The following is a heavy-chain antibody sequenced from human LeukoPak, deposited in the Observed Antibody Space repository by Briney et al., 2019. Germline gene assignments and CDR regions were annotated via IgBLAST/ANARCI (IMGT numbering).Heavy chain of an antibody. J-gene: IGHJ4*02. V-gene: IGHV3-23*01. CDR1: GFTFSSYA. D-gene: IGHD4-17*01. Sequence: PGGSLRLSCAASGFTFSSYAMSWVRQAPGKGLEWVSAISGSGGSTYYADSVMGRFTISRDNSKNTLYLQMNSLRAEDTAVYYCAKSFAEGLRVGYWGQGTLVTVSS. CDR3: AKSFAEGLRVGY. CDR2: ISGSGGST.